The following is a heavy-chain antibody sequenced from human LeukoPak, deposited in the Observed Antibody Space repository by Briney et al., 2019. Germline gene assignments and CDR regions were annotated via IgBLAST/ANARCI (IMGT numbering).Heavy chain of an antibody. V-gene: IGHV4-34*01. Sequence: SQTLSLTCAVYGGSLSYHYWSWIRQSPEKGLEWIGEINRSGSTNYNPSLKSRVSISVDTSKNQFSLKLCSVTAADTAIYYCARGGFYCGDDCYVDYWGQGALVTVSS. J-gene: IGHJ4*02. D-gene: IGHD2-21*02. CDR3: ARGGFYCGDDCYVDY. CDR2: INRSGST. CDR1: GGSLSYHY.